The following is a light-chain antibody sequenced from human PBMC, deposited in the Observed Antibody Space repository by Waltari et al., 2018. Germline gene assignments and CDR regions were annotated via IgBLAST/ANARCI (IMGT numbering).Light chain of an antibody. V-gene: IGKV1-16*01. CDR3: QQYNSYPLT. Sequence: DIRMTPSPSSLPASVGDRVTITCRASQDISNYLAWFQQKPGQAPKSLMYTASSLQSGVPSRFSGSGSGTDFTLTISSLQPEDFATYYCQQYNSYPLTFGGGTKVDIK. CDR2: TAS. J-gene: IGKJ4*01. CDR1: QDISNY.